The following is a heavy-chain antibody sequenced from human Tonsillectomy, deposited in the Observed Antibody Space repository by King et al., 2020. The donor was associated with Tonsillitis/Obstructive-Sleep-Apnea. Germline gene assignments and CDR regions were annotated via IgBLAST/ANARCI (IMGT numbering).Heavy chain of an antibody. V-gene: IGHV4-34*01. CDR1: GASFSTYY. CDR2: INHSGST. J-gene: IGHJ6*03. D-gene: IGHD6-13*01. CDR3: ASRTDSRWTEGYYFCYMDV. Sequence: VQLQQWGAGLLKPSETLSLTCAVYGASFSTYYWSWLRQPPGKGLEWIGEINHSGSTNYNPSLKSRVTISIDTSKNQFSLKLGSVTAADTAVYYCASRTDSRWTEGYYFCYMDVCGKGTTVTVSS.